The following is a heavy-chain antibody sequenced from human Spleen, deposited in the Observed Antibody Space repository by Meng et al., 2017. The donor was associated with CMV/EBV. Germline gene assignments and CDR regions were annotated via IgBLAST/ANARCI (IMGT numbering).Heavy chain of an antibody. J-gene: IGHJ1*01. CDR1: GYTFNAYF. Sequence: QTSGYTFNAYFIPWVRQAPGQGLEWMGSINPISGDTVFAPKFHGKVTLTRATSISTAYMELSNLRSDDTAVYYCARAPDKYYYESDWGQGTLVTVSS. CDR3: ARAPDKYYYESD. CDR2: INPISGDT. V-gene: IGHV1-2*02. D-gene: IGHD3-22*01.